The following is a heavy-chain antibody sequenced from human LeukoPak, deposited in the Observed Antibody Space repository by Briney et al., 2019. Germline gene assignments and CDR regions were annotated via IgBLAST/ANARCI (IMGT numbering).Heavy chain of an antibody. J-gene: IGHJ3*02. Sequence: GGSLRLSCTTSGFTFGDYAMTWVRQAPGKGLEWVGFIASETYGGTTEYAASVRGRFTISRDDSKSIAYLQMNSLKTEDTAVYYCTRDGPIYYDSSYAFDIWGQGTMVTVSS. CDR1: GFTFGDYA. D-gene: IGHD3-22*01. CDR2: IASETYGGTT. CDR3: TRDGPIYYDSSYAFDI. V-gene: IGHV3-49*04.